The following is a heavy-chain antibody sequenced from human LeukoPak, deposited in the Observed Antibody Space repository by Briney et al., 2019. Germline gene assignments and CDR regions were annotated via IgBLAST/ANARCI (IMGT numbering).Heavy chain of an antibody. CDR2: FDPEDGET. Sequence: GASVKVSCKASGYTFTSYYMHWVRQAPGKGLEWMGGFDPEDGETIYAQKFQGRVTMTEDTSTDTAYMELSSLRSEDTAVYYCATDVHLLRDYWGQGTLVTVSS. V-gene: IGHV1-24*01. CDR1: GYTFTSYY. CDR3: ATDVHLLRDY. J-gene: IGHJ4*02. D-gene: IGHD2-15*01.